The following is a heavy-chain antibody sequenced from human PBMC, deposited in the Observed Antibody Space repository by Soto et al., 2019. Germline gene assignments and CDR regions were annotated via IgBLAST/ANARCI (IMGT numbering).Heavy chain of an antibody. D-gene: IGHD3-3*01. J-gene: IGHJ1*01. CDR1: GYTFTSYG. CDR2: ITASIGNT. V-gene: IGHV1-18*01. Sequence: QVQLVQSGAEVKKPGASVKVSCKASGYTFTSYGITWVRQAPGQGLEWWGGITASIGNTNYAQKLQGRVTMTTDTSTSTAYMELRSLRSDDTAVYYCARAGGAHYDFWSAPNVRAEYFQHWGQGTLVTVSS. CDR3: ARAGGAHYDFWSAPNVRAEYFQH.